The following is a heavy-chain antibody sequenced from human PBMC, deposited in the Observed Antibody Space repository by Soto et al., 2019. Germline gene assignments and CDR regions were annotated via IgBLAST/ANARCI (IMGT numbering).Heavy chain of an antibody. J-gene: IGHJ4*02. V-gene: IGHV3-53*01. Sequence: EVRLVEAGGGLMQPGGSLRLSCAGSGFTVSRSYMNWVRQAPGKGLEWLSIIYSGGSTKYADSVKDRFTISRDTSNNTVYLHMDRLRAEDTAVYYCARDSPEYGTGSPLESWGQGTLVTVSS. D-gene: IGHD3-10*01. CDR3: ARDSPEYGTGSPLES. CDR2: IYSGGST. CDR1: GFTVSRSY.